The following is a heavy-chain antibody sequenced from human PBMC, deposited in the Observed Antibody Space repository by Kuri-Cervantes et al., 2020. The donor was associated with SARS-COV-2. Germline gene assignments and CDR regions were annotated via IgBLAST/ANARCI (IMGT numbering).Heavy chain of an antibody. CDR3: ARSKSWRWFDP. CDR2: IYHSGST. J-gene: IGHJ5*02. V-gene: IGHV4-38-2*01. Sequence: ESLKISCAVSGYSISSGYYWGWIRQPPGKGLKWIGSIYHSGSTYYNPSLKSRVTISVDTSKNQFSLKLSSVTAADTAVYYCARSKSWRWFDPWGQGTLVTVSS. D-gene: IGHD3-3*01. CDR1: GYSISSGYY.